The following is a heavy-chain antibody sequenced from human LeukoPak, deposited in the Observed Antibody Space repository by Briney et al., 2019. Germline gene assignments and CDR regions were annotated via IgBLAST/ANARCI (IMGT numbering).Heavy chain of an antibody. V-gene: IGHV3-30*03. Sequence: PGGSLRPSCAASGFTFSSYGMHWVRQAPGKGLEWVAVISYDGSNKYYADSVKGRFTISRDNSKNTLYLQMNSLRAEDTAVYYCARVAAAGTGIFANFYYSMDIWGKGTTVTISS. CDR3: ARVAAAGTGIFANFYYSMDI. J-gene: IGHJ6*03. CDR1: GFTFSSYG. D-gene: IGHD6-13*01. CDR2: ISYDGSNK.